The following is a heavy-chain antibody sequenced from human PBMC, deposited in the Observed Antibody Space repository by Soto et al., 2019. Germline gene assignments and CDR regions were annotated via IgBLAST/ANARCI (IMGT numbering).Heavy chain of an antibody. CDR2: IYYSGTT. CDR1: GASISSGGSY. CDR3: ARAPPASSVYYHYFDY. D-gene: IGHD3-22*01. V-gene: IGHV4-31*03. Sequence: QVQLQESGPGLVKASQTLSLTCTVSGASISSGGSYWSWIRHHPGKGLEWIGYIYYSGTTYYNPSLKSRVTGSVDSSKSQFSLKLSSVTAAQTAVYYCARAPPASSVYYHYFDYWGQGTLVTVSS. J-gene: IGHJ4*02.